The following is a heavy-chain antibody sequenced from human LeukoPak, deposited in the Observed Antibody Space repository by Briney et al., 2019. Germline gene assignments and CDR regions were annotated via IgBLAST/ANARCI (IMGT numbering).Heavy chain of an antibody. D-gene: IGHD3-22*01. CDR3: ASSYDSSGYHDAFDI. CDR1: GGTFSSYA. Sequence: ASVKVSCKASGGTFSSYAISWVRQAPGQGLEWMGRIIPILGIANYAQKFQGRVTITADKSTSTAYMELRSLRSDDTAVYYCASSYDSSGYHDAFDIWGQGTMVTVSS. CDR2: IIPILGIA. J-gene: IGHJ3*02. V-gene: IGHV1-69*04.